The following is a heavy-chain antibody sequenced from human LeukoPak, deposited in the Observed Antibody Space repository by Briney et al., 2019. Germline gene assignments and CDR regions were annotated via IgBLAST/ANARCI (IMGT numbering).Heavy chain of an antibody. CDR2: IYYSGST. CDR1: GGSISSYY. Sequence: SETLSLTCTVSGGSISSYYWSWLRQPPGKGLEWIGYIYYSGSTNYNPSLKSRVTISVDTSKNQFSLKLSSVTAADTAVYYCARGALYFDYWGQGTLVTVSS. CDR3: ARGALYFDY. V-gene: IGHV4-59*01. J-gene: IGHJ4*02.